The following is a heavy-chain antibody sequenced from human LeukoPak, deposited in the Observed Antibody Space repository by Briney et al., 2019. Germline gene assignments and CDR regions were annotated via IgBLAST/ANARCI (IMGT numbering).Heavy chain of an antibody. CDR3: ARHRSAGARLRYYYYMDV. Sequence: SETLSLTCDVSGVSISSNNRWSWVRQPPGKGLEWIGEIHHSGSTNYNPSLKSRVTISVDTSKNQFSLKLSSVTAADTAVYYCARHRSAGARLRYYYYMDVWGKGTTVTVSS. CDR1: GVSISSNNR. D-gene: IGHD6-6*01. V-gene: IGHV4-4*02. J-gene: IGHJ6*03. CDR2: IHHSGST.